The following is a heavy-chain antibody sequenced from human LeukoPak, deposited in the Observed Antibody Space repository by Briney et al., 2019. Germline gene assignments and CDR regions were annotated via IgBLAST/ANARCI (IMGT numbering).Heavy chain of an antibody. CDR1: GYTFTGYY. CDR3: ARDRAKIQGITMVRGVTKYYYYYMDV. CDR2: INPNSGGT. J-gene: IGHJ6*03. V-gene: IGHV1-2*02. Sequence: ASVKVPCKASGYTFTGYYMHWVRQAPGQGLEWMGCINPNSGGTNYAQKYQGRVTMTRDTSINTAYMELSRLRSDDTAVYYCARDRAKIQGITMVRGVTKYYYYYMDVWGRGTTVTVSS. D-gene: IGHD3-10*01.